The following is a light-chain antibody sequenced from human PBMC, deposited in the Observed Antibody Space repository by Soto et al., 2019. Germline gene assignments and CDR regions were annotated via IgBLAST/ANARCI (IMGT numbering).Light chain of an antibody. CDR3: AAWDDSLNGGV. CDR1: SSNIGSNT. CDR2: SNN. J-gene: IGLJ2*01. Sequence: QSVLTQPPSASGTPGQRVTISCSGSSSNIGSNTVNWYQQLQGTAPKLLIYSNNQRPSGVPDRFSGSKSGTSASLAISGLQSEAEADYYCAAWDDSLNGGVFGGGTKLTVL. V-gene: IGLV1-44*01.